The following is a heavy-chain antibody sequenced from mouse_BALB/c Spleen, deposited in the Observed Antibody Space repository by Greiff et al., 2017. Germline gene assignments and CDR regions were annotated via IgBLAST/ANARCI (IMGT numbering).Heavy chain of an antibody. CDR3: ARDFYYDYDVGGWFAY. CDR2: IWSGGST. CDR1: GFSLTSYG. V-gene: IGHV2-4-1*01. D-gene: IGHD2-4*01. Sequence: QVQLKESGPGLVQPSQSLSITCTVSGFSLTSYGVHWVRQSPGKGLEWLGVIWSGGSTDYNSALKSRLSISKDNSKSQVFLKMNSLQTDDTARYYCARDFYYDYDVGGWFAYWGQGTLVTVSA. J-gene: IGHJ3*01.